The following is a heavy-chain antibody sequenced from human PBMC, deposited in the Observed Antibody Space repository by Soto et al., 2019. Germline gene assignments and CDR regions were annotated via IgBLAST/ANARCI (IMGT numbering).Heavy chain of an antibody. CDR2: IRSKANSDAT. Sequence: EVQLVESGGGLVQPGGSLKLSCAASGFTFSGSAMHWVRQAPGKGLEWAGRIRSKANSDATVYAASVKGRFTISRDDSKNTVYLQMNSLKSEDTAVYYCTTPSINYDILTDYFIFWCQGSLVTVSS. V-gene: IGHV3-73*02. J-gene: IGHJ4*02. D-gene: IGHD3-9*01. CDR3: TTPSINYDILTDYFIF. CDR1: GFTFSGSA.